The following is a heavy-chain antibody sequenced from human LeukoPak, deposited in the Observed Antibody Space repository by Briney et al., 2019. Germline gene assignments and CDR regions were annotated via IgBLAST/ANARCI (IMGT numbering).Heavy chain of an antibody. CDR2: ISYDGSNK. Sequence: GGSLRLSCAASGFSFGTYAMHWVRQAPGKGLEWVALISYDGSNKYYADSVKGRFTISRDKSKNTLYLQMNSLRAEDTAVYYCARDFSRGSYKGRDYYMGVWGKGTTVTVSS. V-gene: IGHV3-30*04. CDR3: ARDFSRGSYKGRDYYMGV. J-gene: IGHJ6*03. CDR1: GFSFGTYA. D-gene: IGHD1-26*01.